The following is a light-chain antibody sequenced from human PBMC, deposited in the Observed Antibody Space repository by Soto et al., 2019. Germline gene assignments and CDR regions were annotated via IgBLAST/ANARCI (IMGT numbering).Light chain of an antibody. Sequence: DIQMTQSPSTLSASVGDRVTITCRASQSISSWLAWYQQKPGNAPKVLIYHASSLETGVPSRFSGSGAGTDFTLTIDSLQPPDFASYFSQQFIYYPYSCGLGTQVQV. CDR2: HAS. CDR3: QQFIYYPYS. V-gene: IGKV1-5*01. CDR1: QSISSW. J-gene: IGKJ2*01.